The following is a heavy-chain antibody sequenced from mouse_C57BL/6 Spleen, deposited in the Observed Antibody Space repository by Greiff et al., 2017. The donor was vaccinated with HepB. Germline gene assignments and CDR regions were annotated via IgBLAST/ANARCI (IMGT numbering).Heavy chain of an antibody. CDR2: IDPSDSET. J-gene: IGHJ1*03. V-gene: IGHV1-52*01. CDR1: GYTFTSYW. Sequence: QVQLQQPGAELVRPGSSVKLSCKASGYTFTSYWMHWVKQRPIQGLEWIGNIDPSDSETHYNQKFKDKATLTVDKSSSTAYMQLSSLTSEDSAVYYWAREGAGAGYFDVWGTGTTVTVSS. CDR3: AREGAGAGYFDV.